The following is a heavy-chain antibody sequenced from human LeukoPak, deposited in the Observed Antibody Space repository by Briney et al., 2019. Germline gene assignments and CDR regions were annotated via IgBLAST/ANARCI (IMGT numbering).Heavy chain of an antibody. J-gene: IGHJ6*02. CDR2: ISSSGSNI. D-gene: IGHD3-3*01. V-gene: IGHV3-48*03. Sequence: GGSLRLSCTASGFTFSSYEMNWVRQAPGKGLEWVSYISSSGSNIYYADSVKGRFTISRDNAKNSLYLQMNSLRAEDTAVYYCAREVTIFGVVRHHYYYYGMDVWGQGTTVTVSS. CDR1: GFTFSSYE. CDR3: AREVTIFGVVRHHYYYYGMDV.